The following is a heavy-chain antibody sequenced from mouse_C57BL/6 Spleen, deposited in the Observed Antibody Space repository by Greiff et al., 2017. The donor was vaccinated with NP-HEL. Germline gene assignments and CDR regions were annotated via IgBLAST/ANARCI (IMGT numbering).Heavy chain of an antibody. J-gene: IGHJ3*01. Sequence: QVQLQQPGAELVMPGASVKLSCKASGYTFTSYWMHWVKQRPGQGLEWIGEIDPSDSYTNYNQKLKGKATLTVDTSSSTAYMQLSSLTSEDSAVYYCAPYYYGSSYFAYWGQGTLVTVSA. CDR3: APYYYGSSYFAY. V-gene: IGHV1-69*01. CDR2: IDPSDSYT. D-gene: IGHD1-1*01. CDR1: GYTFTSYW.